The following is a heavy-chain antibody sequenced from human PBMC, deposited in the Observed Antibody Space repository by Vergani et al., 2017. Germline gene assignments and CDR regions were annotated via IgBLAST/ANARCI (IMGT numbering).Heavy chain of an antibody. D-gene: IGHD4-23*01. CDR2: ISYDGSNK. CDR1: GFTFSSYA. CDR3: AREDYGGAFDI. V-gene: IGHV3-30-3*01. J-gene: IGHJ3*02. Sequence: QVQLVESGGGVVQPGRSLRLSCAASGFTFSSYAMHWVRQAPGKGLEWVAVISYDGSNKYYADSVKGRFTISRDSSKNTLYLQMNSLRAEDTAVYYCAREDYGGAFDIWGQGTMVTVSS.